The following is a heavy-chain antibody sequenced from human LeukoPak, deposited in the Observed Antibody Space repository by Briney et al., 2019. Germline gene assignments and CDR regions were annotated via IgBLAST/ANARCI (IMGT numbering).Heavy chain of an antibody. D-gene: IGHD5-18*01. CDR1: GFTVSSNY. V-gene: IGHV3-53*01. CDR3: ARDVEYSYES. CDR2: IYSGGST. Sequence: GGSLRLSCAASGFTVSSNYMNWVRQAPGKGLEWVSVIYSGGSTYYADSVKGRFTISRDNSKNTLYLQMNSLRAEDTAVYYCARDVEYSYESWGQGTLVTVSS. J-gene: IGHJ5*02.